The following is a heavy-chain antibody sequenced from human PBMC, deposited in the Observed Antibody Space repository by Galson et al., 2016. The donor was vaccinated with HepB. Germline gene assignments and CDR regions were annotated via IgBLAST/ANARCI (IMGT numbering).Heavy chain of an antibody. J-gene: IGHJ4*02. Sequence: SLRLSCAASGFAFSTYAMSWVRQAPGKGLEWISAISGSGGKTYYADSVKGRFTISRDNSKNTLDLEMNSLRADDTAVYYCAKGPKGSWYLPEYFFDYWGQGTLVTVSS. CDR3: AKGPKGSWYLPEYFFDY. CDR1: GFAFSTYA. V-gene: IGHV3-23*01. D-gene: IGHD6-13*01. CDR2: ISGSGGKT.